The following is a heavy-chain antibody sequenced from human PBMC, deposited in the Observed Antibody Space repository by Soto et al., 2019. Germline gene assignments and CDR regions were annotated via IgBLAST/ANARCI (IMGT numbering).Heavy chain of an antibody. Sequence: VQLVESGGGLVQPGGSLRLSCAASGFTFSSYSMNWVRQAPGKGLEWVSYISSSGSTIYYADSVKGRFTISRDNAKNSLYLQMNSLRDEDTAVYYCARPRYCSGGSCYNDYWGQGTLVTVSS. CDR1: GFTFSSYS. J-gene: IGHJ4*02. D-gene: IGHD2-15*01. CDR2: ISSSGSTI. V-gene: IGHV3-48*02. CDR3: ARPRYCSGGSCYNDY.